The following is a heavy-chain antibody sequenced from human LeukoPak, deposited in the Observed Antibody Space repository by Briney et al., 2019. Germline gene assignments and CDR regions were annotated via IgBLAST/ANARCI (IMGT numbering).Heavy chain of an antibody. J-gene: IGHJ3*02. V-gene: IGHV3-74*01. CDR1: GFTFSSYW. D-gene: IGHD3-3*01. CDR3: ARGTDDVDI. CDR2: ISSDGSTT. Sequence: PGGSLRLSCEASGFTFSSYWMHWVRQVPGKGLVWVSRISSDGSTTSYADSVKGRFSISRFNAKETLYLQMNSLRVEDTAVYYCARGTDDVDIWGHGTLVTVSS.